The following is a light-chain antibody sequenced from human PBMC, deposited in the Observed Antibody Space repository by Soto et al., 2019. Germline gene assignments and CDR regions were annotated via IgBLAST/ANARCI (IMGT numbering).Light chain of an antibody. CDR3: QQDNKWPLT. Sequence: EIVMTQSPATLSVSPGERATLSCRASQSVSNNLAWYPQKPGQAPRLLIYHASTRSTGIPARFSSSGSGTEFTLTVNSLQSEDFAVYYCQQDNKWPLTFGGGTKVEIK. V-gene: IGKV3-15*01. CDR1: QSVSNN. CDR2: HAS. J-gene: IGKJ4*01.